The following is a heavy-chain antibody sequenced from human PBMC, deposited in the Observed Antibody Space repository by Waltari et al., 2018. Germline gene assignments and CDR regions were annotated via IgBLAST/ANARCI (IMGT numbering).Heavy chain of an antibody. J-gene: IGHJ4*02. D-gene: IGHD6-19*01. CDR2: IDYSGST. V-gene: IGHV4-39*07. CDR3: ARDGSGWYS. CDR1: GGSISSSSYY. Sequence: QLQLQESGPGLVKPSETLSLTCTVSGGSISSSSYYWGWIRQPPGKGLEWIGSIDYSGSTYYDPSLKSRVTISVDTSKNQFSLKLSSGTAADTAVYYGARDGSGWYSWGQGTLVTVSS.